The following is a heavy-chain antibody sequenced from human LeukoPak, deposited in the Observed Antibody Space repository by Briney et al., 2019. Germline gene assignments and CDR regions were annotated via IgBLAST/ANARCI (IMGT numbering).Heavy chain of an antibody. Sequence: PSETLSLTCTVSGGSISSYYWSWIRQPPGKGVEWSGDIHYSGSTNYNPSLKSRVTISVDTSKNQFSLKLSSVTAADTAVYYCARGSGYSYGGRYYYYYGMDVWAKGPRSPSP. CDR2: IHYSGST. D-gene: IGHD5-18*01. CDR3: ARGSGYSYGGRYYYYYGMDV. V-gene: IGHV4-59*01. J-gene: IGHJ6*02. CDR1: GGSISSYY.